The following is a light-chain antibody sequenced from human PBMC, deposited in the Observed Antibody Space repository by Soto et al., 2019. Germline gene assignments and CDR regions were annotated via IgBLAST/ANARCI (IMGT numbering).Light chain of an antibody. V-gene: IGKV3-15*01. CDR1: QTVASN. J-gene: IGKJ2*01. Sequence: EIVMTQSTASLSVSPGDGATLSCRASQTVASNLAWYQQKPGQGPRLLIHGASTRAAGVPARFSGSGSGTDFTLTICSLQSEDFAVYYCQQYHNWPPQYTFGQGTKLQIK. CDR2: GAS. CDR3: QQYHNWPPQYT.